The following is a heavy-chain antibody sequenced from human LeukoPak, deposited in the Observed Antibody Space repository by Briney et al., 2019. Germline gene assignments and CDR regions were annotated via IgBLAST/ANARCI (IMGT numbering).Heavy chain of an antibody. V-gene: IGHV4-39*07. CDR3: ARDDYVWGSSRSFDY. CDR1: GGSISSSSYY. D-gene: IGHD3-16*02. CDR2: IYYSGST. Sequence: PSETLSLTCTVSGGSISSSSYYWGWIRQPPGKGLEWIGSIYYSGSTYYNPSLKSRVTISVDTSKDQFSLKLSSVTAADTAFYYCARDDYVWGSSRSFDYWGQGTLVTVSS. J-gene: IGHJ4*02.